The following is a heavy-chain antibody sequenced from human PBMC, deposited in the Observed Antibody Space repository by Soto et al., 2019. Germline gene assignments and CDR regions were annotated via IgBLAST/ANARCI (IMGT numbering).Heavy chain of an antibody. J-gene: IGHJ5*02. CDR2: ISSSSSYT. V-gene: IGHV3-11*06. CDR3: ARDAPNWFDP. CDR1: GFTFSDYY. Sequence: GGSLRLSCAACGFTFSDYYMSWIRQAPGKGLEWVSYISSSSSYTNYADSVKGRFTISRDNAKNSLYLQMNSLRAEDTAVYYCARDAPNWFDPWGQGTLVTVSS.